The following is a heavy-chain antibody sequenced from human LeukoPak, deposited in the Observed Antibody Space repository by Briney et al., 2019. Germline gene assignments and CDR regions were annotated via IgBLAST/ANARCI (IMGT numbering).Heavy chain of an antibody. CDR2: ISSNGGST. D-gene: IGHD5-18*01. J-gene: IGHJ1*01. CDR3: AKDKTSLIQLHYEAYFQH. CDR1: GFTFSSYA. Sequence: GGSLRLSCSASGFTFSSYAMHWVRQAPGKGLEYVSAISSNGGSTYYADSVKGRFTISRDNSKNTLYLQMSSLRAEDTAVYYCAKDKTSLIQLHYEAYFQHWGQGTLVTVSS. V-gene: IGHV3-64D*06.